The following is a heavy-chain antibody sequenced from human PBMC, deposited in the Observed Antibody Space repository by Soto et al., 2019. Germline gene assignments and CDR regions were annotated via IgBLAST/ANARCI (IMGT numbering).Heavy chain of an antibody. CDR2: ISDNGGTT. J-gene: IGHJ6*02. V-gene: IGHV3-23*01. Sequence: HPGGSLRLSCAASEFTFSNYAMSWVRQAPGKGLEWVSSISDNGGTTYYADSVKGRFTISRDNSKNTLYLQMNSLRAEDTAVYYCARVDRGSSLFYYYYGMDVWGQGTTVTVS. D-gene: IGHD6-6*01. CDR1: EFTFSNYA. CDR3: ARVDRGSSLFYYYYGMDV.